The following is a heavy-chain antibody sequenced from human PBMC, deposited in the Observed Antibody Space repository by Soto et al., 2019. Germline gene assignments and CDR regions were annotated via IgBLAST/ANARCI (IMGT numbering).Heavy chain of an antibody. J-gene: IGHJ6*02. CDR1: GGSITSSY. CDR3: SRGEDAFFYYGLDV. CDR2: IYDTGISGYTPST. V-gene: IGHV4-59*01. Sequence: SETLSLTCTVSGGSITSSYRSWIRRPPGKGLEWIAYIYDTGISGYTPSTSYNPSLKSRVTMSVDTSKSQFSLKLTSVTAADTAVYYCSRGEDAFFYYGLDVWGQGITVTVSS.